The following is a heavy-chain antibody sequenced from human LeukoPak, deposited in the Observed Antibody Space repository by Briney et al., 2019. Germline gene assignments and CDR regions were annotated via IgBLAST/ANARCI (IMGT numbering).Heavy chain of an antibody. CDR3: ARGRYSSGWFRNLYFDY. CDR1: GGSFSGYY. V-gene: IGHV4-34*01. J-gene: IGHJ4*02. D-gene: IGHD6-19*01. CDR2: IYHSGST. Sequence: PSETLSLTCAVYGGSFSGYYWSWTRQPPGKGLEWIGEIYHSGSTNYNPSLKSRVTISVDTSKNQFSLKLSSVTAADTAVYYCARGRYSSGWFRNLYFDYWGQGTLVTVSS.